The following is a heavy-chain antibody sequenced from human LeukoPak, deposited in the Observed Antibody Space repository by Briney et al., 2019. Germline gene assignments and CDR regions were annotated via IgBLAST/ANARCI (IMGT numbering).Heavy chain of an antibody. CDR1: GFTFSSYG. V-gene: IGHV3-30*18. CDR2: ISYDGTNK. CDR3: AKEGSSWYRHIDY. D-gene: IGHD6-13*01. J-gene: IGHJ4*02. Sequence: GGSLRLSCAASGFTFSSYGMHWVRQAPGKGLEWVAVISYDGTNKYYVDSVKGRFTISRDNSKNTLYLQMNSLRAEDTAVYYCAKEGSSWYRHIDYWGQGTLVTVSS.